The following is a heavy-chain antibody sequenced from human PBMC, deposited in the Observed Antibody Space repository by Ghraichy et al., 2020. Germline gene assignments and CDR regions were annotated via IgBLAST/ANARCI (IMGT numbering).Heavy chain of an antibody. V-gene: IGHV2-5*01. CDR1: GFSLSTSGVG. D-gene: IGHD2-15*01. CDR2: IYWNDDK. Sequence: SGPTLVKPTQTLTLTCTFSGFSLSTSGVGVGWIRQPPGKALEWLALIYWNDDKRYSPSLKSRLTITKDTSENQVVLTMTNMDPVDTATYYCAKVVAAPLWFDYWGQGTLVTVSS. CDR3: AKVVAAPLWFDY. J-gene: IGHJ4*02.